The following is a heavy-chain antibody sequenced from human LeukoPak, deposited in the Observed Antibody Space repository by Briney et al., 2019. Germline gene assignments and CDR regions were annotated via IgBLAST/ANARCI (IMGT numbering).Heavy chain of an antibody. CDR1: GGSISSYY. CDR2: IDTSGNT. V-gene: IGHV4-4*07. J-gene: IGHJ4*02. Sequence: PSETLSLTCTVSGGSISSYYWSWIRQPAGKGLEWIGRIDTSGNTNYKPSLKSRVTMSVDTSKNQFSLKLSSVTAADTAVYYCARHGPGCSGGSCYPKAFDYWGQGTLVTVSS. CDR3: ARHGPGCSGGSCYPKAFDY. D-gene: IGHD2-15*01.